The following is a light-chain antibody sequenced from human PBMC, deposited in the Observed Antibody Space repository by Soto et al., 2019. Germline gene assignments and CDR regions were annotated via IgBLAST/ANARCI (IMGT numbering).Light chain of an antibody. CDR3: QQRHMWPIT. CDR1: QSVSSK. J-gene: IGKJ5*01. V-gene: IGKV3-15*01. CDR2: GAS. Sequence: ETVMTQSPATLSLSPGERATLSCRASQSVSSKLVWYQQKPGQAPRFLIYGASTRATGIPARFRGSGSGTEFTLTISSLEPEDSAVYYCQQRHMWPITFGQGTRLEIK.